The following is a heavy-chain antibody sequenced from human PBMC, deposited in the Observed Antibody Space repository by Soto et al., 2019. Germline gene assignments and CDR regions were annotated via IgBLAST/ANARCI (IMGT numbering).Heavy chain of an antibody. J-gene: IGHJ6*02. V-gene: IGHV3-48*03. CDR2: ISSSGSTI. CDR3: ARGDHAVAGNYYYYGMDV. D-gene: IGHD6-19*01. Sequence: EVQLVESGGGLVQPGGSLRLSCAASGFTFSSYEMNWVRQAPGKGLEWVSYISSSGSTIYYADSVKGRFTISRDNAKNSLYLQMNSLRVEDTAVYYCARGDHAVAGNYYYYGMDVWGQGTTVTVSS. CDR1: GFTFSSYE.